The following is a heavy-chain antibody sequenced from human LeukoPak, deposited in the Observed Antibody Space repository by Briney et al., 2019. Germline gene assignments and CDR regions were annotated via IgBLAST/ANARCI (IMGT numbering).Heavy chain of an antibody. CDR1: GFTFSSYA. CDR3: AGYGDYVRAY. D-gene: IGHD4-17*01. CDR2: ISYDGSNK. J-gene: IGHJ4*02. Sequence: GGSLRLSCAASGFTFSSYAMHWVRQAPGKGLEWVAVISYDGSNKYYADSVKGRFTTSRDNSKNTLYLQMNSLRAEDTAVYYCAGYGDYVRAYWGQGTLVTVSS. V-gene: IGHV3-30-3*01.